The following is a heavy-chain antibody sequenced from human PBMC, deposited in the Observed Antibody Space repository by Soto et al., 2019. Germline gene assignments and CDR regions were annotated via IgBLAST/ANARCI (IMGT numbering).Heavy chain of an antibody. Sequence: ASVKVSCKVSGYTLTELSMHWVRQAPGKGLEWMGDFDPEDGETIYAQKFQGRVTMTEDTSTDTAHMELSSLRSEDTAVYYCATSRRYCSGGSCPGYYYYYMDVWGKGTTVTVSS. D-gene: IGHD2-15*01. CDR1: GYTLTELS. CDR2: FDPEDGET. J-gene: IGHJ6*03. V-gene: IGHV1-24*01. CDR3: ATSRRYCSGGSCPGYYYYYMDV.